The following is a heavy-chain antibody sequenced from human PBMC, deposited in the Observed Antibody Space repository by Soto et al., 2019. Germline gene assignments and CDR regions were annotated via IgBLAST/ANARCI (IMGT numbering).Heavy chain of an antibody. V-gene: IGHV1-2*02. CDR1: GYTFTGYY. J-gene: IGHJ4*02. Sequence: QVQLVQSGAEVKKPGASVKVSCKASGYTFTGYYMHWVRQAPGQGLEWMGWINPNSGGTNYAQKFQGRVTMTRDTSISTAYMELSRLRSDDTAVYYCARVGWNYGGNGQEATVDYWGQGTLVTVSS. CDR2: INPNSGGT. D-gene: IGHD1-7*01. CDR3: ARVGWNYGGNGQEATVDY.